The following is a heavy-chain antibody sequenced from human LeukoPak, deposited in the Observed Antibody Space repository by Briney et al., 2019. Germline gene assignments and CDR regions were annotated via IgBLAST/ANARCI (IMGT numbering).Heavy chain of an antibody. CDR3: ARIGIIGEYCSSSSCSSDAFDI. D-gene: IGHD2-2*01. CDR1: GYRFTSYW. V-gene: IGHV5-51*01. Sequence: GESLKISCKGSGYRFTSYWIGWVRQMPGKGLEWMGIIYPGDSYTRYSPSFQGQVTISADKSISTAYLQWSSLKASDTAMYYCARIGIIGEYCSSSSCSSDAFDIWGQGTMVTVSS. CDR2: IYPGDSYT. J-gene: IGHJ3*02.